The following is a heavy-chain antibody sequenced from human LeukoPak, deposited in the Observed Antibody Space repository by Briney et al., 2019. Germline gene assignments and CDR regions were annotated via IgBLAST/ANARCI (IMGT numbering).Heavy chain of an antibody. Sequence: GGSLRLSCAASGFTFSSHGMQWVRQAPGKGLEWVTVIASDGSAQYYIDSVKGRFTTPRDNSKNMLYLQMNSLRTEDTAVYYCAREASVTNWYFDLWGRGALVSVSS. D-gene: IGHD2-2*01. CDR3: AREASVTNWYFDL. CDR1: GFTFSSHG. CDR2: IASDGSAQ. J-gene: IGHJ2*01. V-gene: IGHV3-30*03.